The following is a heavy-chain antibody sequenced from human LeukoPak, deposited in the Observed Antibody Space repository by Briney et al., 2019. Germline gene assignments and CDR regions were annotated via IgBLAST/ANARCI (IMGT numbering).Heavy chain of an antibody. CDR3: ARGSIPTQNWFDP. Sequence: SETLSLTCTVSGGSINNYFWNWIRQPPGKGLEWIGYMYYTGSSSYNPSLKSRVTISVDTSKNQFSLKLSSATTADTAIYYCARGSIPTQNWFDPWGQGTPVTVSS. CDR1: GGSINNYF. D-gene: IGHD2-2*01. V-gene: IGHV4-59*01. CDR2: MYYTGSS. J-gene: IGHJ5*02.